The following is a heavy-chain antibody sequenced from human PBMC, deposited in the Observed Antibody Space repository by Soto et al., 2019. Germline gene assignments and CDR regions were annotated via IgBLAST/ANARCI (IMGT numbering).Heavy chain of an antibody. CDR3: ARGLGSSGYILYAHYGMAV. Sequence: ASVKVCCKASGYTFTSYYMHWVRQAPGQVLEWMGIINPSGGSTSYAQKFQGRVTMTRDTSTSTVYMELSSLRYEDPAVYSCARGLGSSGYILYAHYGMAVWRQGTKVTVSS. V-gene: IGHV1-46*01. D-gene: IGHD3-22*01. CDR1: GYTFTSYY. J-gene: IGHJ6*02. CDR2: INPSGGST.